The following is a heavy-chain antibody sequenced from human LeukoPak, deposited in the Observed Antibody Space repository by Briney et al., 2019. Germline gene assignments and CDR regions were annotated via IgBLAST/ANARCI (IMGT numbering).Heavy chain of an antibody. V-gene: IGHV1-2*02. CDR3: ARDLYYYYYYYMDV. Sequence: ASVQVSCKASGYTFTGYYMHWVRPAPGQGLEWMGLINPNSGGTNYAQKFQGRVTMTRDTSISTAYMELSRLGSGDTAVYCCARDLYYYYYYYMDVWGKGTTVTVSS. CDR1: GYTFTGYY. CDR2: INPNSGGT. J-gene: IGHJ6*03.